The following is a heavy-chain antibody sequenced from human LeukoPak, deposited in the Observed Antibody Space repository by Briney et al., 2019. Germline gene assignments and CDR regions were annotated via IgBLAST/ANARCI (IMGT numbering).Heavy chain of an antibody. V-gene: IGHV3-74*01. CDR1: GLTFSSHW. CDR3: AKFQGHYGDSEYYFDS. J-gene: IGHJ4*02. Sequence: GGSLRLSCAASGLTFSSHWMHWVRQAPGKGLVWVSRITNDGSSTTYADSVKGRFTISRDNAKNSLYLQMNSLRAEDTAVYFCAKFQGHYGDSEYYFDSWGQGALVTVSS. D-gene: IGHD3-10*01. CDR2: ITNDGSST.